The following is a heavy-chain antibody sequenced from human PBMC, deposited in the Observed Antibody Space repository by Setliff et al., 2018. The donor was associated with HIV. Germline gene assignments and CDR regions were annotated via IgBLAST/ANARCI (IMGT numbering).Heavy chain of an antibody. CDR2: IYYSGST. CDR3: ARGEFYCGTDCYWSSFDY. CDR1: AGSIRSSTYY. J-gene: IGHJ4*02. V-gene: IGHV4-39*07. D-gene: IGHD2-21*02. Sequence: SETLSLTCTVSAGSIRSSTYYWAWIRQPPGKGLEWIGTIYYSGSTNYNPSLRSRVTISVDTSKNHFSLRLSSVTAADTAVYYCARGEFYCGTDCYWSSFDYWCQGILVTVS.